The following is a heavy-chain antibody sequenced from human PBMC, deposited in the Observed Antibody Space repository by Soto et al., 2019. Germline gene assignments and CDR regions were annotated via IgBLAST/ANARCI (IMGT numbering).Heavy chain of an antibody. CDR2: FDPEDGET. J-gene: IGHJ3*02. V-gene: IGHV1-24*01. D-gene: IGHD6-19*01. Sequence: ASVKVSCKFSVYTLTELSMHWVRQAPGKGLEWMGGFDPEDGETIYAQKFQGRVTMTEDTSTDTAYMELSSLRSEDTAVYYCATEINHRPYSSGPSGGAFDIWGQGTMVTVSS. CDR1: VYTLTELS. CDR3: ATEINHRPYSSGPSGGAFDI.